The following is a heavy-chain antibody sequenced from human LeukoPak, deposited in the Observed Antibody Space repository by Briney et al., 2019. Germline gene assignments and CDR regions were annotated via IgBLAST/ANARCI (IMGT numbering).Heavy chain of an antibody. V-gene: IGHV1-2*02. Sequence: GASVKVSCKASGYTFTGYYMHWVRQAPGQGLEWMGWINPNSGGTNYAQKFQGRVTMTRDTSISTAYMELSRLRSDDTAVYYCAREPRGIAAAGTKTSYYYYGMDVWGQGTTVTVSS. CDR2: INPNSGGT. J-gene: IGHJ6*02. D-gene: IGHD6-13*01. CDR3: AREPRGIAAAGTKTSYYYYGMDV. CDR1: GYTFTGYY.